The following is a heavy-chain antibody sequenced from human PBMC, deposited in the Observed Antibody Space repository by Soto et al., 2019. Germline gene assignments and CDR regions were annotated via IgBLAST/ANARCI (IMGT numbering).Heavy chain of an antibody. CDR2: ISGSGGTT. CDR3: AKVRTTATTHDASDI. V-gene: IGHV3-23*01. J-gene: IGHJ3*02. Sequence: EVQLLESGGGLVQPGGSLRLSCAASGFTFSSYAMNWVRQAPGKGLEWVSAISGSGGTTYHADSVKGRFTISRDNSKSTLYLQVSNLRAEDTAVYYCAKVRTTATTHDASDIWGQGTMVTVSS. CDR1: GFTFSSYA. D-gene: IGHD4-17*01.